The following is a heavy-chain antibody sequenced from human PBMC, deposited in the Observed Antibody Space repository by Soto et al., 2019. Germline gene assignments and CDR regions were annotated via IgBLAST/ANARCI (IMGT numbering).Heavy chain of an antibody. CDR3: ARSITMVRGVIYDAFDI. J-gene: IGHJ3*02. CDR2: ISAYNGNT. V-gene: IGHV1-18*01. CDR1: GYTFTSYG. D-gene: IGHD3-10*01. Sequence: ASVKVSCKASGYTFTSYGISWVRQAPGQGLEWMGWISAYNGNTNYAQKLQGRVTMTTDTSTSTAYMELRSLRSDDTAVYYCARSITMVRGVIYDAFDIWGQGTMVTVSS.